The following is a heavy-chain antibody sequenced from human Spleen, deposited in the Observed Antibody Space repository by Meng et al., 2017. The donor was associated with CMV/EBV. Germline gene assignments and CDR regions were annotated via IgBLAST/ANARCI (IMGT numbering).Heavy chain of an antibody. V-gene: IGHV3-9*01. J-gene: IGHJ5*02. CDR3: AKSSSGYYYLGWFDP. Sequence: SLKISCAASGFTFDDYAIHWVRQAPGKGLEWVSGISWDSGGIAYADSVKGRFTISRDNAKNSLYLQMNSLRAEDTALYYCAKSSSGYYYLGWFDPWGQGTLVTVSS. D-gene: IGHD3-22*01. CDR2: ISWDSGGI. CDR1: GFTFDDYA.